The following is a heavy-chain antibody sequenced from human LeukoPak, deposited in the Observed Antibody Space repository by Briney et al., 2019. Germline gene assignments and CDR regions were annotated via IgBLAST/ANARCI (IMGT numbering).Heavy chain of an antibody. CDR3: ASFYASGYSYGFMNY. D-gene: IGHD5-18*01. Sequence: GGSLRLSCAASGFTFSSYSMNWVRQAPGKGLEWVSYISSSSSTIYYADSVKGRFTISRDNAKNSLYLQMNSLRAEDTAVYYCASFYASGYSYGFMNYWGQGTLVTVSS. CDR1: GFTFSSYS. CDR2: ISSSSSTI. J-gene: IGHJ4*02. V-gene: IGHV3-48*01.